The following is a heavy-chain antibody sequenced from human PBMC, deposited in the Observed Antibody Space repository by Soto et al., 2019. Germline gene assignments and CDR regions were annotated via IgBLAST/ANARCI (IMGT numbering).Heavy chain of an antibody. J-gene: IGHJ4*02. D-gene: IGHD6-19*01. CDR2: ISYDGSNK. CDR1: GFTFSSYG. V-gene: IGHV3-30*18. CDR3: AKGRGHSSGWPNFDY. Sequence: LRLSCAASGFTFSSYGMHWVRQAPGKGLEWVAVISYDGSNKYYADSVKGRFTISRDNSKNTLYLQMNSLRAEDTAVYYCAKGRGHSSGWPNFDYWGQGTLVTVSS.